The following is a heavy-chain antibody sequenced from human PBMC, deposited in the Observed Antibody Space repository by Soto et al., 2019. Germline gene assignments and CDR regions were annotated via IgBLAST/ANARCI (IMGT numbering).Heavy chain of an antibody. Sequence: SQTLSLTCASSGDSVSGNSAAWNWIRQSPSRDLEWLGRTYYRSKWYNDYAVSVKSRITVTPDTSKNQFSLHLNSVTREDKAVYHCATEFPYYETSERYFDYWGQ. J-gene: IGHJ4*02. V-gene: IGHV6-1*01. CDR3: ATEFPYYETSERYFDY. CDR2: TYYRSKWYN. D-gene: IGHD3-16*01. CDR1: GDSVSGNSAA.